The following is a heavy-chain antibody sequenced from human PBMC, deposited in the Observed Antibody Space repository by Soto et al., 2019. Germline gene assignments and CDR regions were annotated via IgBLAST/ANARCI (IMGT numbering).Heavy chain of an antibody. J-gene: IGHJ6*02. CDR1: GGTFSSYA. D-gene: IGHD3-22*01. Sequence: ASVKVSCKASGGTFSSYAISWVRQAPGQGLEWMGGIIPIFGTANYAQKFQGRVTITADKSTSTAYMELSSLRSEDTAVYYCARDYYDSSGPYYYYGMDVWGQGTTVTVSS. CDR2: IIPIFGTA. V-gene: IGHV1-69*06. CDR3: ARDYYDSSGPYYYYGMDV.